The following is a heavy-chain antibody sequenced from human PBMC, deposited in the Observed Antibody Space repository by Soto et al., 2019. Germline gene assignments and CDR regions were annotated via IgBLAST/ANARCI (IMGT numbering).Heavy chain of an antibody. J-gene: IGHJ4*02. CDR2: ISGSGGST. V-gene: IGHV3-23*01. CDR3: AKDSYCSGGSCYSELPYYFDY. Sequence: GGSLRLSCAASGFTFSSYAMSWVRQAPGKALEWVSAISGSGGSTYYADSVKGRFTISRDNSKNTLYLQMNSLRAEDTAVYYCAKDSYCSGGSCYSELPYYFDYWAQGTLVTGSS. D-gene: IGHD2-15*01. CDR1: GFTFSSYA.